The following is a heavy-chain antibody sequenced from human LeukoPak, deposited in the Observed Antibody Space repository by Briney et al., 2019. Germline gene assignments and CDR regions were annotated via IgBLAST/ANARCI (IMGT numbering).Heavy chain of an antibody. J-gene: IGHJ6*04. Sequence: GASVKVSCKVSGYTLTELSIHWVRQAPGKGLEWGGGFDPADGETIYAQKFQGRVSMTEDTSTDTAYMELSSLRSEDTAVYDCANLLREIAVGSGVHGRDVWGEGTTVTVSP. V-gene: IGHV1-24*01. CDR3: ANLLREIAVGSGVHGRDV. CDR2: FDPADGET. D-gene: IGHD2-2*01. CDR1: GYTLTELS.